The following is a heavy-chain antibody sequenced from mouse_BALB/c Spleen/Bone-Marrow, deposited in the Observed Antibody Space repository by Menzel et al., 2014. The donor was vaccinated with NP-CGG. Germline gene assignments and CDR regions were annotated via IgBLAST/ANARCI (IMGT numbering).Heavy chain of an antibody. J-gene: IGHJ2*01. CDR1: GYSFTSYW. V-gene: IGHV1S126*01. D-gene: IGHD2-3*01. CDR3: ARGDDGYYGDY. Sequence: VQVVESGPQLVRPGASVKISCKASGYSFTSYWMHWVKQWPGQGLEWIGMIDPSDSETRLNQKFKDKATLTVDKSSSTAYMQLSSPTSEDSAVYYCARGDDGYYGDYWGQGTTLTVSS. CDR2: IDPSDSET.